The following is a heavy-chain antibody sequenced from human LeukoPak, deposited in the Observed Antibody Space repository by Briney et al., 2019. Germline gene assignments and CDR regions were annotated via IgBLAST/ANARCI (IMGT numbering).Heavy chain of an antibody. D-gene: IGHD6-13*01. Sequence: SETLSLTCAVYGGSFSGYYWSWIRQPPGKGLEWIGEINHSGSTNYNPSLKSRVTISVDTSKNQFSLKLGSVTAADTAVYYCARGGDSSSWYGLVDYWGQGTLVTVSS. V-gene: IGHV4-34*01. CDR3: ARGGDSSSWYGLVDY. CDR2: INHSGST. J-gene: IGHJ4*02. CDR1: GGSFSGYY.